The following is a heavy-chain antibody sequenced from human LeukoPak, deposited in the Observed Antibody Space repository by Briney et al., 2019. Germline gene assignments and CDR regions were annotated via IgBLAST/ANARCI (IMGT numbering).Heavy chain of an antibody. Sequence: ASVKVSCKASGYTFTNYGISWVRQAPGQGLEWMGWISANNGNRNYALKLQDRVSMTTDTSTGTAYMELRSLRSDDTAVYYCASLKNSYDSSGYLVTDAFDIWGQGTMVTVSS. CDR3: ASLKNSYDSSGYLVTDAFDI. V-gene: IGHV1-18*01. D-gene: IGHD3-22*01. CDR2: ISANNGNR. J-gene: IGHJ3*02. CDR1: GYTFTNYG.